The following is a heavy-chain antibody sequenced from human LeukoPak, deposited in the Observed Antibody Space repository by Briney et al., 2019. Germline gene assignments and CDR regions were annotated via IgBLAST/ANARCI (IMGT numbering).Heavy chain of an antibody. CDR2: IHYTGST. V-gene: IGHV4-39*01. CDR3: VRHVHSPSFDP. J-gene: IGHJ5*02. CDR1: GGSINSGTYY. Sequence: SETLSLTCSVSGGSINSGTYYWRWVRLPPEKGLEWIASIHYTGSTYYNPSLKSRSTISRDTPKNQFSLTLTSVIDADTAVYYCVRHVHSPSFDPWGQGTLVTVSS.